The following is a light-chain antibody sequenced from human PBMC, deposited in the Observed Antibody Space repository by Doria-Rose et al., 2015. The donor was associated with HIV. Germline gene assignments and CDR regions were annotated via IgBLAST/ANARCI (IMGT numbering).Light chain of an antibody. CDR3: QQTYSSPPWT. V-gene: IGKV1-39*01. CDR1: QTVSTY. Sequence: ITCRASQTVSTYLNWFQQEPGKAPKLLIHAASRLQSGVPSRFSGSGSGTDFTLTISGLQPGDFATYYCQQTYSSPPWTFGQGTKVEMK. CDR2: AAS. J-gene: IGKJ1*01.